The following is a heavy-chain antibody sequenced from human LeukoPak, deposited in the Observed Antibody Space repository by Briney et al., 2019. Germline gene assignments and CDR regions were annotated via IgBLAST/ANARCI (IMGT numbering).Heavy chain of an antibody. J-gene: IGHJ4*02. D-gene: IGHD1-1*01. V-gene: IGHV3-48*03. CDR1: GFTFSGYA. Sequence: PGGSLRLSCAASGFTFSGYAMNWVRQAPGKGLEWVSHIYSSDTTYADSVKGRFTISRDNAKNSLYLQMNSLRAEDTAVYYCARTTNLYWGQGTLVTVSS. CDR2: IYSSDTT. CDR3: ARTTNLY.